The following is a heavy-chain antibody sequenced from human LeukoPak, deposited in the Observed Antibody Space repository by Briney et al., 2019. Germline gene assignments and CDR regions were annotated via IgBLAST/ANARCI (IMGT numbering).Heavy chain of an antibody. D-gene: IGHD1-26*01. CDR3: ARGKHSGSYYFDY. J-gene: IGHJ4*02. Sequence: GGSLRLSCAASGFTFSSYAMHWVRQARGKGLEWVAVISYDGSNKYYADSVKGRFTISRDNSKNTLYLQMNSLRAEDTAVYYCARGKHSGSYYFDYWGQGTLVTVSS. CDR2: ISYDGSNK. CDR1: GFTFSSYA. V-gene: IGHV3-30*04.